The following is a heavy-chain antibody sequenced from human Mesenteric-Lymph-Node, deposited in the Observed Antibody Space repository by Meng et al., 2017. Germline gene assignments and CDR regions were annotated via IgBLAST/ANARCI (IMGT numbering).Heavy chain of an antibody. Sequence: QVRRQGSGPGLVKPSGSLSLTCAVSGGSISRSDWWSWVRQPPGKGLEWIGETSHSGSTNYSPSLKSRVTISLDKSKNQLSLKLNSVTAADTAVYYCASSDYYRSDYWGQGTLVTVSS. J-gene: IGHJ4*02. D-gene: IGHD3-22*01. CDR2: TSHSGST. CDR1: GGSISRSDW. CDR3: ASSDYYRSDY. V-gene: IGHV4-4*02.